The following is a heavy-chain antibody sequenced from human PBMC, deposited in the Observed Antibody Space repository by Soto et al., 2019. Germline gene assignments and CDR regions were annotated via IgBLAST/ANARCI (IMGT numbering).Heavy chain of an antibody. CDR3: AKDSMVRGVKVGMDV. J-gene: IGHJ6*02. D-gene: IGHD3-10*01. CDR1: GFTFSSYG. V-gene: IGHV3-30*18. CDR2: ISYDGSNK. Sequence: QVQLVESGGGVVQPGRSLRLSCAASGFTFSSYGMHWVRQAPGKGLEWVAVISYDGSNKYYADSVKGRFTISRDNSKNTLYLQMNSLRDEDTAVYYCAKDSMVRGVKVGMDVWGQGTTVTVSS.